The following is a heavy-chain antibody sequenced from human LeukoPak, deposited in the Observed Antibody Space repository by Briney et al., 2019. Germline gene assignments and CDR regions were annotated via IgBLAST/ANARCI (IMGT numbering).Heavy chain of an antibody. V-gene: IGHV4-59*01. CDR2: IYSSGST. CDR3: ARTYGDYYFDY. Sequence: SETLSLTCTVSGGSISSYYWSWIRQPPGKGLEWIGYIYSSGSTSYKSSLKSRVTISVDTSKNQFSLRLSSVTAADTAVYYCARTYGDYYFDYWGQGTLVTVSS. CDR1: GGSISSYY. D-gene: IGHD4-17*01. J-gene: IGHJ4*02.